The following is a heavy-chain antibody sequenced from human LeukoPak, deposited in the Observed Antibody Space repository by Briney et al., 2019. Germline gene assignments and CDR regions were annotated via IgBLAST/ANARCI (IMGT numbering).Heavy chain of an antibody. Sequence: GGSLRLSCAASGFTFSSYAMDWVRQAPGKGLEWVTVIWYDGSNKHYADSVKGRFTISRDNSKNTLYLQMDSLRAEDTAVYYCARAFGASSGYSVDYWGQGTLVTVSS. CDR3: ARAFGASSGYSVDY. CDR1: GFTFSSYA. D-gene: IGHD3-22*01. J-gene: IGHJ4*02. V-gene: IGHV3-33*01. CDR2: IWYDGSNK.